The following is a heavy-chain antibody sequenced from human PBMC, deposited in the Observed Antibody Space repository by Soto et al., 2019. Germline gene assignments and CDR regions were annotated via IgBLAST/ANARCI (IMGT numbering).Heavy chain of an antibody. CDR2: ISYDGTNQ. Sequence: QVQLVESGGGVVQPGRSLRLSCAASGFPFSSYGMHWVRQAAGKGLDWVALISYDGTNQYYSDSVKGRFTVSRDNSKKTLYLHMSSLRAEDTAVYYCAGGQYYFDYCGQGTLVSVSS. CDR3: AGGQYYFDY. CDR1: GFPFSSYG. D-gene: IGHD2-15*01. V-gene: IGHV3-30*03. J-gene: IGHJ4*02.